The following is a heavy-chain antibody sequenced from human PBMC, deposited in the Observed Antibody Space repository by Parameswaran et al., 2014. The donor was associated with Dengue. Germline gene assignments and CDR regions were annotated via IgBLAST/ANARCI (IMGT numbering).Heavy chain of an antibody. V-gene: IGHV1-69*01. Sequence: WVRQAPGQGLEWMGGIIPIFGTANYAQKFQGRVTITADESTSTAYMELSSLRSEDTAVYYCARSSPPRPPQRGYSYGYYYYGMDVWGQGTTVTVSS. D-gene: IGHD5-18*01. CDR3: ARSSPPRPPQRGYSYGYYYYGMDV. CDR2: IIPIFGTA. J-gene: IGHJ6*02.